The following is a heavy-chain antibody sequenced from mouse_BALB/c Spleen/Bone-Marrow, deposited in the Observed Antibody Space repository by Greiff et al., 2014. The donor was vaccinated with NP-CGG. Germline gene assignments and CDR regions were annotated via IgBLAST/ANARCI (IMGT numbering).Heavy chain of an antibody. CDR2: IDPANGNT. CDR1: GFNIKDTY. J-gene: IGHJ3*01. CDR3: ARRDDGYYTY. D-gene: IGHD2-3*01. V-gene: IGHV14-3*02. Sequence: VQLQQPGAELVKPGASVKLSCTASGFNIKDTYTHWGKQRPEQGLEWIGRIDPANGNTKYDPKFQGKATITADTSSNTAYLQLSSLTSKDTAVYYCARRDDGYYTYWGQGTLVTVSA.